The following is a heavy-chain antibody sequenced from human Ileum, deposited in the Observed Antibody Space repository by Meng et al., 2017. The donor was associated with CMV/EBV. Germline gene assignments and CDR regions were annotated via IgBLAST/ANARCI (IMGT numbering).Heavy chain of an antibody. CDR3: VRGNWVSDF. Sequence: QVQLQHWGAEVLKPSETLSLPHTVSADSFTGYHWTWIRQPPGKGPEWIGEINYRGSIHYNPSLESRVTISLDMSTNQLSLKLNSVTAADTAVYYCVRGNWVSDFWGQGTLVTVSS. CDR2: INYRGSI. V-gene: IGHV4-34*01. D-gene: IGHD7-27*01. J-gene: IGHJ4*02. CDR1: ADSFTGYH.